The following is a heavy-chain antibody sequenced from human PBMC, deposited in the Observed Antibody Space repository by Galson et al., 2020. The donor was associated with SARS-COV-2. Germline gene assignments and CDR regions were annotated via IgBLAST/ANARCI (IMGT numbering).Heavy chain of an antibody. V-gene: IGHV3-23*01. CDR1: GFTFSSYA. Sequence: GGSLRLSCAASGFTFSSYAMSWVRQAPGKGLEWVSAISGSGGSTYYADSVKGRFTISRDNSKNTLYLQMNSLRAEDTAVYYCATPVGDYSIGWYQGAFDYWGQGILVTVSS. J-gene: IGHJ4*02. CDR2: ISGSGGST. D-gene: IGHD6-19*01. CDR3: ATPVGDYSIGWYQGAFDY.